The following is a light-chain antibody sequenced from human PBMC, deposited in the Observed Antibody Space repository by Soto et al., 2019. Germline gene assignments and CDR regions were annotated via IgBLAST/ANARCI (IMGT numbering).Light chain of an antibody. V-gene: IGKV2-30*02. CDR3: MQDTHWPFT. J-gene: IGKJ3*01. CDR2: KVS. CDR1: QSLVHSDGDTY. Sequence: DVVMTQSPLSLPVTLGQPASISCRSSQSLVHSDGDTYLIWFQQRPGQSPRRLIYKVSNRDSGVPDRFSGSGSGTDFTLKISRVEAEDVGIYYCMQDTHWPFTFGPGTEVDIK.